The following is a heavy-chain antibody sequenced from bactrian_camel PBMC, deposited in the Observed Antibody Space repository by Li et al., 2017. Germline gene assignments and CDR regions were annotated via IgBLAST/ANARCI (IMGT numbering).Heavy chain of an antibody. CDR3: AASIDYRGAPALLERDTDY. CDR1: GITYRGPC. J-gene: IGHJ4*01. CDR2: ILTDDSST. V-gene: IGHV3S63*01. D-gene: IGHD5*01. Sequence: HVQLVESGGGSVQAEGSLRLSCVTNGITYRGPCMGWFRQVPGKEREGIVLILTDDSSTHYADSVKGRFTVSRDNANNTVNLMMNSLKPEDTAMYYCAASIDYRGAPALLERDTDYWGQGTQVTVS.